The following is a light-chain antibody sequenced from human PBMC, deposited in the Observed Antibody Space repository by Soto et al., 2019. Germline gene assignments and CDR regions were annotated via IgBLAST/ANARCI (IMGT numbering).Light chain of an antibody. V-gene: IGLV2-8*01. Sequence: QSALTQPPSASGALGQSVTIPCTGTSSDVGDYNYVSWYQQHPGKVPKLMIYEVSKRPSGVPDRFSGSKSGNTASLTVSGLQAEDEADYYCSSFAGSPVVFGGGTQVTVL. CDR1: SSDVGDYNY. CDR2: EVS. CDR3: SSFAGSPVV. J-gene: IGLJ2*01.